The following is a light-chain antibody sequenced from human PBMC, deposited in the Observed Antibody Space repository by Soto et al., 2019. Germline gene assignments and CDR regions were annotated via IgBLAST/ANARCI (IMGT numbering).Light chain of an antibody. Sequence: EIVLTQSPGTLSLSPGERVTLSCRASQSVTRSFLAWYQQKPGQAPRLLINGASSRATGIPDRFSGSGSGTDFTLTISRLEPEDFAVYYCHQYGSSPQAFGPGTKVVIK. CDR3: HQYGSSPQA. CDR2: GAS. CDR1: QSVTRSF. J-gene: IGKJ3*01. V-gene: IGKV3-20*01.